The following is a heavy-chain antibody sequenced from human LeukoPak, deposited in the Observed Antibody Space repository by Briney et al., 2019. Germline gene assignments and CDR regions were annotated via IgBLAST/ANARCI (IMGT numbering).Heavy chain of an antibody. V-gene: IGHV3-30*02. CDR3: ARENIDASGDYYTDYGMDV. CDR2: IRYDGSNK. D-gene: IGHD3-10*01. J-gene: IGHJ6*02. CDR1: GFTFSSYG. Sequence: GGSLRLSCAASGFTFSSYGMHWVRQAPGKGLEWVAFIRYDGSNKYYADSVKGRFTISRDNAKNTLYLQMNGLRAEDTAVYYCARENIDASGDYYTDYGMDVWGQGTTVTVSS.